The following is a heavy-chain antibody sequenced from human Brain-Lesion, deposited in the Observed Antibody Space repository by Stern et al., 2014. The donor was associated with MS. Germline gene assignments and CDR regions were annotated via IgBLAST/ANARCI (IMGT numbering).Heavy chain of an antibody. D-gene: IGHD4-17*01. V-gene: IGHV3-30*01. Sequence: QVQLVQSGGGVVQPGRSLRLSCAASGFTFSYHAMHWVRQAPGKGLEWVALISYDGSDKNDADSGKGRFTISRDNSRNTLYLQMNSLRVDDTAVYYCARGGAVTTSDYYLDYWGQGILVTVSS. CDR2: ISYDGSDK. J-gene: IGHJ4*02. CDR1: GFTFSYHA. CDR3: ARGGAVTTSDYYLDY.